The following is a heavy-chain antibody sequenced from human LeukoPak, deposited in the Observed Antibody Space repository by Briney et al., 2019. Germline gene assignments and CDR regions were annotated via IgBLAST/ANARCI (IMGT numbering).Heavy chain of an antibody. V-gene: IGHV3-21*01. D-gene: IGHD2-15*01. CDR1: GFTFSSYS. CDR3: ASIRVVVAATQGPFDY. Sequence: PGGSLRLSCAASGFTFSSYSMNWVRQAPGKGLEWVSSISSSSSYIYYADSVKGRFTISRDNAKNSLYLQMNSLRAEDTAVYYCASIRVVVAATQGPFDYWGQGTLVTVSS. CDR2: ISSSSSYI. J-gene: IGHJ4*02.